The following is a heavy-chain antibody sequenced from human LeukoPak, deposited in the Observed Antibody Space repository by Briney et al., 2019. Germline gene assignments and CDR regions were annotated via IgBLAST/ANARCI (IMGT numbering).Heavy chain of an antibody. CDR2: INHSGST. Sequence: PSETLSLTCAVYGGSFSGYYWSWIRQPPGKGLEWNGEINHSGSTNYNPFLKSRVTISVDTSKNQFSLKLSSVTPADPAVYYCACVRETYTYYMSGWGKPPTVT. CDR3: ACVRETYTYYMSG. J-gene: IGHJ6*03. D-gene: IGHD4-11*01. V-gene: IGHV4-34*01. CDR1: GGSFSGYY.